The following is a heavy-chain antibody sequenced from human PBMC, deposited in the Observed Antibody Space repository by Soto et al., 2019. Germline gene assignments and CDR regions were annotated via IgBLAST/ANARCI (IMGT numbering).Heavy chain of an antibody. CDR3: ARVSTIFVVVHNWCDP. Sequence: SETLSLTCTVSGGSISSGDYHWGWFRQTPGKGLEWIGYIYYSGSTYYNPSLKSRATISVDTSKNQFSLNLNSVTAADTAVYYCARVSTIFVVVHNWCDPWGQGTLVTVSS. CDR2: IYYSGST. CDR1: GGSISSGDYH. D-gene: IGHD3-3*01. J-gene: IGHJ5*02. V-gene: IGHV4-30-4*01.